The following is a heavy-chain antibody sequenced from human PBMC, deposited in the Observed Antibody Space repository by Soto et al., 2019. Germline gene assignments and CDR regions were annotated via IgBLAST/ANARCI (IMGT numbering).Heavy chain of an antibody. CDR2: INHSGST. CDR3: ARPDVKWSHAFDI. J-gene: IGHJ3*02. Sequence: SETLSLTCAVYGGSFSGYYWSWIRQPPGKGLEWIGEINHSGSTNYNPSLKSRVTISVDTSKNQFSLKLSSVTAADTAVYYCARPDVKWSHAFDIWGQGTMVTVSS. CDR1: GGSFSGYY. D-gene: IGHD1-26*01. V-gene: IGHV4-34*01.